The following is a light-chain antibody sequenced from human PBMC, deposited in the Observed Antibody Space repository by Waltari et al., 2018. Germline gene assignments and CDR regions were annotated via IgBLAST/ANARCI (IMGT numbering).Light chain of an antibody. Sequence: SSELTQDPAVSVALGQTVRITCQGDSLRSYYASWYQQKPGQAPVLVIYGKHNRPSGIPDRVSGSSSGNTASLTITGAQAEDEADYYCNSRDSSGNQVFGGGTKLTVL. CDR2: GKH. V-gene: IGLV3-19*01. CDR1: SLRSYY. CDR3: NSRDSSGNQV. J-gene: IGLJ3*02.